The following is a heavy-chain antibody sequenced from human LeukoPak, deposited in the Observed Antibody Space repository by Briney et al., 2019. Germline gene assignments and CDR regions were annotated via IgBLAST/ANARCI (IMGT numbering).Heavy chain of an antibody. Sequence: GGSLRLYCVASGFTFSNYAMSWVRQAPGNGLKWVSAITGSGTNRYYADSLKGRVTTSRDNSKNTVFLQMNSLRHEDTAIYYCVIWGDYDVLTGYYVPDYWGQGTLVTVAS. CDR2: ITGSGTNR. D-gene: IGHD3-9*01. CDR3: VIWGDYDVLTGYYVPDY. CDR1: GFTFSNYA. J-gene: IGHJ4*02. V-gene: IGHV3-23*01.